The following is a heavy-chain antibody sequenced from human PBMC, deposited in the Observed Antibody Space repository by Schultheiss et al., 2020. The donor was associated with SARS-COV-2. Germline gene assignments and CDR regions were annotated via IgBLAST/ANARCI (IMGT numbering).Heavy chain of an antibody. CDR3: ARNTMTPVGPPQGIDY. Sequence: GGSLRLSCAASGFTFSSYGMHWVRQAPGKGLEWVAVISYDGSNKYYADSVKGRFTISRDNSKNTLYLQMNSLRAEDTAVYYCARNTMTPVGPPQGIDYWGQGTLVTVSS. CDR2: ISYDGSNK. V-gene: IGHV3-30*03. CDR1: GFTFSSYG. J-gene: IGHJ4*02. D-gene: IGHD3-22*01.